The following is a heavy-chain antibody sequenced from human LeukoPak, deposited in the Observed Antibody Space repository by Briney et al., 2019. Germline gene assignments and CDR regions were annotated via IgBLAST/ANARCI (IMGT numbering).Heavy chain of an antibody. V-gene: IGHV3-48*02. D-gene: IGHD3-16*01. J-gene: IGHJ4*02. CDR1: GFTSSSNS. Sequence: PGGSLRLTCAASGFTSSSNSMNWVRQAPGKGLEWVSYISSSSNTIYYAESVKGRFTISRDNAKNSLFLQMNSLRDEDTAVYYCARGAARGFDYWGQGTLVTVSS. CDR3: ARGAARGFDY. CDR2: ISSSSNTI.